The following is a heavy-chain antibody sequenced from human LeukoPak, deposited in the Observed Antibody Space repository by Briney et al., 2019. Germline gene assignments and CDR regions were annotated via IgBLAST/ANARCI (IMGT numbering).Heavy chain of an antibody. CDR3: ARAPGVSYVTTYGMDV. Sequence: ASVKVSCKASGYTFTSYYMHWVRQAPGQGLEWMGIINPSGGSTSYAQKFQGRVTMTRDTSTSTVYMELSSLRSEDTAVYYCARAPGVSYVTTYGMDVWGQGTTVTVSS. CDR1: GYTFTSYY. V-gene: IGHV1-46*01. D-gene: IGHD3-10*01. CDR2: INPSGGST. J-gene: IGHJ6*02.